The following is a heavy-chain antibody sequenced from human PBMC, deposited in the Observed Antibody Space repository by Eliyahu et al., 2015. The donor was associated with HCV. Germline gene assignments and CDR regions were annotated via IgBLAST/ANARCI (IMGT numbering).Heavy chain of an antibody. D-gene: IGHD3-22*01. Sequence: EVKKPGSSVKVSCKASGGTFSSYSIDWVRQAPGQGLEWMGGIIPIFGKANYAQKFQGRVTITADESTSTAYTGISTLRSQNTAVYYCARGPETKSAYYYNYWGQGTLVTVSS. CDR3: ARGPETKSAYYYNY. CDR1: GGTFSSYS. CDR2: IIPIFGKA. J-gene: IGHJ4*02. V-gene: IGHV1-69*01.